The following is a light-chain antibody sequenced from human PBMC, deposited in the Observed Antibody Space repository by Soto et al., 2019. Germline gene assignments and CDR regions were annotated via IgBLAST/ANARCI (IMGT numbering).Light chain of an antibody. Sequence: GEGAPLPCEASQSVGSNTLAWYQQKLGQAPRLLIYGASTRAPGIPDRFSGSGSGTDFTLTSSRLEHEDIAVYVCQHYCSSPTFGQGAKVDIK. CDR2: GAS. CDR3: QHYCSSPT. V-gene: IGKV3-20*01. J-gene: IGKJ1*01. CDR1: QSVGSNT.